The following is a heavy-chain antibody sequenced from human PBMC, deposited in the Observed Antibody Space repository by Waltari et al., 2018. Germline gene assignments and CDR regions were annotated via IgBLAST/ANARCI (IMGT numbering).Heavy chain of an antibody. J-gene: IGHJ5*02. V-gene: IGHV4-61*02. CDR3: ASHGRFGYNWFDP. Sequence: QVQLQESGPGLVKPSQTLSLTCTVSGGSISSGSYYWSWIRQPAGKGLEWIGRIYTSGSTNYNPSLKSRFTISVDTSKNQFSLKLSSVTAADTAVYYCASHGRFGYNWFDPWGQGTLVTVSS. CDR2: IYTSGST. D-gene: IGHD3-16*01. CDR1: GGSISSGSYY.